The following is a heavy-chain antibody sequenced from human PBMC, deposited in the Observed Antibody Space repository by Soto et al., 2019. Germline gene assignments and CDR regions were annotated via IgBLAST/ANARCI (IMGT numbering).Heavy chain of an antibody. D-gene: IGHD5-12*01. J-gene: IGHJ5*02. CDR1: GASVAGGSYY. CDR3: ARNTYSGYDLGL. Sequence: QVQLRESGPGLVKPSQTLSLTCSVSGASVAGGSYYWSWVRQPPGKGLEWIGYIPSRGRAFYNPSLTSRGIISADTSKTQLSLQLPSVTAADTAVYYCARNTYSGYDLGLWGPGILGTFSS. V-gene: IGHV4-30-4*01. CDR2: IPSRGRA.